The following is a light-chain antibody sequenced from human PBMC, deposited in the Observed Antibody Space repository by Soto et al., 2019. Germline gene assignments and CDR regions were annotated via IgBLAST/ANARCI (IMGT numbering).Light chain of an antibody. CDR1: QGISSY. J-gene: IGKJ1*01. V-gene: IGKV1-27*01. CDR3: QNYYNAPET. Sequence: DIQMTQSPSSLSASVGDRVTITCRASQGISSYLAWYQQRPGKVPKVLIYAASTLHSGVPSRFSGSGSGTDFTLTISNWQPEGVATFYCQNYYNAPETFSQGTKVQIK. CDR2: AAS.